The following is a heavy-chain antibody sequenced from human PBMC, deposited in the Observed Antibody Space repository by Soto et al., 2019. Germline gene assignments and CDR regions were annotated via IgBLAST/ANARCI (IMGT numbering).Heavy chain of an antibody. Sequence: QVQLVQAGAEVKKPGSSVKVSCKASGGTFSSYAISWVRQAPGQGLEWMGGIIPIFGTANYAQKFQGRVTITADESTSTAYMELSGLRSEDTAVYYCARDGYCSGGSCYMGGDYGGQGTLVTVSS. CDR1: GGTFSSYA. V-gene: IGHV1-69*12. CDR3: ARDGYCSGGSCYMGGDY. CDR2: IIPIFGTA. J-gene: IGHJ4*02. D-gene: IGHD2-15*01.